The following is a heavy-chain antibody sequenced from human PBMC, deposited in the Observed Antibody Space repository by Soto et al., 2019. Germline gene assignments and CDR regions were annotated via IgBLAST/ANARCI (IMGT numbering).Heavy chain of an antibody. CDR3: ASLVVVPAAMNYYYYYMDV. CDR1: GFTFSSYS. Sequence: EVQLVESGGGLVKPGGSLRLSCAASGFTFSSYSMNWVRQAPGKGLEWVSSISSSSSYIYYADSVKGRFTISRDNAKNSLYLQMNSLRAEDTAVYYCASLVVVPAAMNYYYYYMDVWGKGTTVTVSS. D-gene: IGHD2-2*01. CDR2: ISSSSSYI. J-gene: IGHJ6*03. V-gene: IGHV3-21*01.